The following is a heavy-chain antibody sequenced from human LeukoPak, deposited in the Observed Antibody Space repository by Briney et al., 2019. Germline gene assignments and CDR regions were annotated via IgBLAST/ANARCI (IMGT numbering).Heavy chain of an antibody. V-gene: IGHV3-30*18. CDR3: AKDRDEYYYDSSGYSTGPLGY. CDR2: ISYDGSNK. J-gene: IGHJ4*02. D-gene: IGHD3-22*01. CDR1: GFTFSSYG. Sequence: PGRSLRLSCAASGFTFSSYGMHWVRQAPGKGLEWVAVISYDGSNKYYADSVKGRFTISRDNSKNTLYLQMSSLRAEDTAVYYCAKDRDEYYYDSSGYSTGPLGYLGQGTLVTVLS.